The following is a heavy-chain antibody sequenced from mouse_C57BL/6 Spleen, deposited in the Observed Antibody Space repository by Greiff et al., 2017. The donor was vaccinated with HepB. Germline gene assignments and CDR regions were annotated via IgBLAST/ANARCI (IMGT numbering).Heavy chain of an antibody. CDR1: GYTFTSYW. J-gene: IGHJ2*01. Sequence: QVQLQQPGAELVMPGASVKLSCKASGYTFTSYWMHWVKQRPGQGLEWIGETDPSDSYTNYNQKFKGKSTLTVYKSSSTAYMQLSSLTSEDSAVYYCARSGGPSYFDYWGQGTTLTVSS. CDR3: ARSGGPSYFDY. CDR2: TDPSDSYT. V-gene: IGHV1-69*01. D-gene: IGHD1-1*02.